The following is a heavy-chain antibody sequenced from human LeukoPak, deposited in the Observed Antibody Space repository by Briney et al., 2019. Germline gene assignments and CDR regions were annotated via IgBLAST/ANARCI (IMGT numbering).Heavy chain of an antibody. CDR3: ARDIRGNWYDY. CDR2: ISGSGGST. CDR1: GFTFSSYA. J-gene: IGHJ5*01. D-gene: IGHD3-3*02. V-gene: IGHV3-23*01. Sequence: GGSLRLSCAASGFTFSSYAMSWVRQAPGKGLEWVSTISGSGGSTYYADSMKGRFTISRDNSKNTLYLQMNSLRAEDTAVYYCARDIRGNWYDYWGEGTVVIVSS.